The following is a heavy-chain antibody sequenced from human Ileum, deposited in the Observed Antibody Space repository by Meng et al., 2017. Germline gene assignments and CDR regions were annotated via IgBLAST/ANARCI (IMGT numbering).Heavy chain of an antibody. CDR3: ARDWTTVVIAKPPQGDY. CDR1: GFTFSSYA. Sequence: GGSLRLSCAASGFTFSSYAMHWVRQAPGKGLEWVAVISYDGSNKYYADSVKGRFTISRDNSKNTLYLQMNSLRAEDTAVYYCARDWTTVVIAKPPQGDYWGQGTPVTVSS. J-gene: IGHJ4*02. D-gene: IGHD2-21*01. V-gene: IGHV3-30*04. CDR2: ISYDGSNK.